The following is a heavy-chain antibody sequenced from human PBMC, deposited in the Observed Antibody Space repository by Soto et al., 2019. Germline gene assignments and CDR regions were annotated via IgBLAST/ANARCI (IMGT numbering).Heavy chain of an antibody. CDR3: AKGDKYYYDSSGSANDY. J-gene: IGHJ4*02. Sequence: VAVISYDGSNKYYADSVKGRFTISRDNSKNTLYLQMNSLRAEDTAVYYCAKGDKYYYDSSGSANDYWGQGTLVTVSS. D-gene: IGHD3-22*01. CDR2: ISYDGSNK. V-gene: IGHV3-30*18.